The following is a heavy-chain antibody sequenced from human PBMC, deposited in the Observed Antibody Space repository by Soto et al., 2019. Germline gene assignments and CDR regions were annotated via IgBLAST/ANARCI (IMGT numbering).Heavy chain of an antibody. CDR3: ARDSTRRGACDI. CDR1: NGSFSVYY. D-gene: IGHD2-2*01. V-gene: IGHV4-34*01. J-gene: IGHJ3*02. Sequence: SETLSLTCAVYNGSFSVYYWTWIRQTPGKGLEWIGEINHSGSTNYNPSLKSRVTISVDTSKNQFSLKLSSVTAADTAVYYCARDSTRRGACDIWGQGTMVTVSS. CDR2: INHSGST.